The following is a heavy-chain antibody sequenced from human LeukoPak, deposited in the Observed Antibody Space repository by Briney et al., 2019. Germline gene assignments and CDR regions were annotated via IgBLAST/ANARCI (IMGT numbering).Heavy chain of an antibody. D-gene: IGHD6-13*01. J-gene: IGHJ4*02. CDR3: ARDQGVPGIAAAGHYFDY. Sequence: GGSLRLSCAASGFTFSSYEMNWVRQAPGKGLEWVSYISSSGSAIYYADSVKGRFTISRDNAKNSLYLQMNSLRAEDTAVYYCARDQGVPGIAAAGHYFDYWGQGTLVTVSS. CDR2: ISSSGSAI. CDR1: GFTFSSYE. V-gene: IGHV3-48*03.